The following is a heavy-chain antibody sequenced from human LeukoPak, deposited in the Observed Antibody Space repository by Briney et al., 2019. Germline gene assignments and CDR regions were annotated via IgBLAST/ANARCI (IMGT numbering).Heavy chain of an antibody. Sequence: GGSLRLSCAASGFTFSTYVMSWVRQAPGKGLEWVSGISGSGDNTYYADSMKGRFTISRDNSKNTLYLQMNSLRAADTAVYYCAKGSGYDTDFYSWGQGTLVSVSS. J-gene: IGHJ4*02. CDR1: GFTFSTYV. CDR3: AKGSGYDTDFYS. D-gene: IGHD5-12*01. V-gene: IGHV3-23*01. CDR2: ISGSGDNT.